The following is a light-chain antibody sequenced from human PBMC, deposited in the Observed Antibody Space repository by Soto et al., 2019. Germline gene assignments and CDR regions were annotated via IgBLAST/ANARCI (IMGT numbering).Light chain of an antibody. J-gene: IGKJ2*01. CDR3: QETYGTPYT. CDR1: QSISVF. CDR2: GAS. Sequence: DIRMTQSPSSLSASVGERVTITCRASQSISVFLNWYQQRPGKAPRLLIFGASSLQSGVPSRFSGSGSGTDFTLAISSLQPEDVATYYCQETYGTPYTFGQGTPLQI. V-gene: IGKV1-39*01.